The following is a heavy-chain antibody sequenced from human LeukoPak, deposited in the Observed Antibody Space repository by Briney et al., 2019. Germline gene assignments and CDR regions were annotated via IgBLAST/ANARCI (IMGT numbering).Heavy chain of an antibody. CDR2: ISGSGGST. Sequence: GGSLRLSCAASGFTFSSYAMSWVRQAPGKGLEWVSAISGSGGSTYHADSVKGRFTISRDNSKNTLYLQMNSLRAEDTAVYYCAKDPSRYSGSYYNFFDYWGQGTLVTVSS. CDR1: GFTFSSYA. CDR3: AKDPSRYSGSYYNFFDY. D-gene: IGHD1-26*01. J-gene: IGHJ4*02. V-gene: IGHV3-23*01.